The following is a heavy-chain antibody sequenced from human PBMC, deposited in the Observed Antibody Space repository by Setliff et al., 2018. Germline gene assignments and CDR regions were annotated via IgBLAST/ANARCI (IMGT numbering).Heavy chain of an antibody. CDR3: ARALGFDPVYHDYMDV. J-gene: IGHJ6*03. Sequence: SETLSLTCTVSGGSINSGGYYWSWIRQPPGKGLEWIGCVYHSGSTYYNPSLKSRVAISVDPSKNQLSLKLTSLTAAETAAYYCARALGFDPVYHDYMDVWGKGTTVTVSS. D-gene: IGHD3-22*01. V-gene: IGHV4-31*03. CDR2: VYHSGST. CDR1: GGSINSGGYY.